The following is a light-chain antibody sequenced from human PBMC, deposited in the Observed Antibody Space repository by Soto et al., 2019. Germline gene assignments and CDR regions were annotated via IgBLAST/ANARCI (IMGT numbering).Light chain of an antibody. CDR3: QQYGSAPGT. V-gene: IGKV3-20*01. CDR1: QSVSKNC. Sequence: EIVLTQSPGTLSLSPGERATLSCRASQSVSKNCLAWYQQKPGQAPRLLIFGASSRATGIPDRFSGSGSGADSTLTINGLEPEDFAVYYCQQYGSAPGTFGQGTKLQIK. CDR2: GAS. J-gene: IGKJ2*01.